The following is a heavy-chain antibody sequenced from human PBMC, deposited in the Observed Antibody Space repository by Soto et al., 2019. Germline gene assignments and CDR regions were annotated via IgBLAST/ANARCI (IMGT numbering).Heavy chain of an antibody. D-gene: IGHD3-3*01. CDR2: INHSGST. CDR3: ARGRVYYDFFGGRPYPGMDV. CDR1: GGSFSGYY. Sequence: PSETLSLTCAVYGGSFSGYYWSWIRQPPGKGLEWIGEINHSGSTNYNPSLKSRVTISVDTSKNQFSLKLSSVTAADTAVYYCARGRVYYDFFGGRPYPGMDVWGQGTTVTVSS. J-gene: IGHJ6*02. V-gene: IGHV4-34*01.